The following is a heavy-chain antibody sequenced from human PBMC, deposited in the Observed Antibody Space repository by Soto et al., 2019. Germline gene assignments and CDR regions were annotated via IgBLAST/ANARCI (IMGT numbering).Heavy chain of an antibody. Sequence: GGSLRLSCAASGFTFSSYGMHWVRQAPGKGLEWVAVISYDGSNKYYADSVKGRFTISRDNSKNTLYLQMNSLRAEDTAVYYCAKGYCSSTSCYHFDYWGQGTLVTVSS. CDR3: AKGYCSSTSCYHFDY. J-gene: IGHJ4*02. V-gene: IGHV3-30*18. CDR1: GFTFSSYG. D-gene: IGHD2-2*01. CDR2: ISYDGSNK.